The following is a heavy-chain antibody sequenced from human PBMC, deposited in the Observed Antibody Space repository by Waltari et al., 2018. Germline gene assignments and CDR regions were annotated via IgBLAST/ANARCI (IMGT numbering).Heavy chain of an antibody. CDR1: GFTFSSYS. V-gene: IGHV3-21*01. CDR2: ISSSSSYI. J-gene: IGHJ4*02. D-gene: IGHD2-8*02. CDR3: ARDLLVKYFDY. Sequence: EVQLVESGGGLVKPGGSLRLSCAASGFTFSSYSMNWVRQAPGKGLEWVSSISSSSSYIDYADSVKGRFTISRDNAKNSLYLQMNSLRAEDTAVYYCARDLLVKYFDYWGQGTLVTVSS.